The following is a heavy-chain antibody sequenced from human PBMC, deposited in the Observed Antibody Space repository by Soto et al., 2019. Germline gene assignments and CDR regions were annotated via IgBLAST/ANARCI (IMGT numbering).Heavy chain of an antibody. D-gene: IGHD1-26*01. CDR2: IIPIFGTA. CDR3: ARHPVSGSYAYYYGMDV. Sequence: ASVKVSSKASGGTFSSYAISWVRQAPGQGLEWMGGIIPIFGTADYAQKFQGRVTITADESTSTAYMELSSLRSEDTAVYYCARHPVSGSYAYYYGMDVWGQGTTVTVSS. V-gene: IGHV1-69*13. CDR1: GGTFSSYA. J-gene: IGHJ6*02.